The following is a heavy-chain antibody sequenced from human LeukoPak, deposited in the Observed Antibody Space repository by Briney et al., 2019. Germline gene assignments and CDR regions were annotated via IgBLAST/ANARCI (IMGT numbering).Heavy chain of an antibody. Sequence: SETLSLTCTVSGGSISSYYWSWIRQPPGKGLEWIGYIYYSGSTNYNPSLKSRVTISVDTSKNQFSLKLSSVTAADTAVYYCARGAYYGSGSYIYWGQGTLVTVSS. CDR1: GGSISSYY. CDR2: IYYSGST. D-gene: IGHD3-10*01. J-gene: IGHJ4*02. CDR3: ARGAYYGSGSYIY. V-gene: IGHV4-59*01.